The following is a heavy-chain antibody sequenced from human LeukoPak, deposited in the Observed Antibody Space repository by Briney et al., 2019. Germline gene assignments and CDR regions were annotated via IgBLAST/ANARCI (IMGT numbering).Heavy chain of an antibody. V-gene: IGHV3-53*01. CDR2: IYSGGST. J-gene: IGHJ3*02. D-gene: IGHD3-10*01. Sequence: ETLSLTCAVYGGSFSGYYWSWVRQAPGKGLEWVSVIYSGGSTYYADSVKGRFTISRDNSKNTLYLQMNSLRAEDTAVYYCARDLVPGAFDIWGQGTMVTVSS. CDR1: GGSFSGYY. CDR3: ARDLVPGAFDI.